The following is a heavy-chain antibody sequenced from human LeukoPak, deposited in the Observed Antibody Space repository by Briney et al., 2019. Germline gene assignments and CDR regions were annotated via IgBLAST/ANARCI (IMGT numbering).Heavy chain of an antibody. V-gene: IGHV3-21*01. Sequence: GGSLRLSCAASGFTFSSYSINWVRQAPGKGLEWVSSISGSSSYIYYADSVKGRFTISRDNAKNSLYLQMNSLRAEDTAVYYCARDLLGIALHAFDIWGQGTMVTVSS. CDR1: GFTFSSYS. J-gene: IGHJ3*02. CDR3: ARDLLGIALHAFDI. D-gene: IGHD3-16*01. CDR2: ISGSSSYI.